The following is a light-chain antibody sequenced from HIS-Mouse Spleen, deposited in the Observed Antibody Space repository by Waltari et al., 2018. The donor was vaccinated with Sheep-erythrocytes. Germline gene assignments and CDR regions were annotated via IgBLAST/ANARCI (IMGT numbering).Light chain of an antibody. CDR3: CSYAGSYNHV. V-gene: IGLV2-11*01. CDR1: SSDVGGYNY. CDR2: DVS. J-gene: IGLJ1*01. Sequence: QSALTQPRSVSGSPGQSVTISSTGTSSDVGGYNYVSWYQQHPGKAPKLMIYDVSKRPSGVPDRFSGSKSGNPASLTISGLQAEDEADYYCCSYAGSYNHVFATGTKVTVL.